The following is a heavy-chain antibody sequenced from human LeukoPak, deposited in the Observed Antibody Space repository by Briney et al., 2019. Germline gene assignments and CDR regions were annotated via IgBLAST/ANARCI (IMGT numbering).Heavy chain of an antibody. D-gene: IGHD3-3*01. V-gene: IGHV1-18*01. CDR3: AREGGFDYDFTGFDY. J-gene: IGHJ4*02. CDR2: ISAYNGDT. CDR1: GYTFITYG. Sequence: ASVKVSCKASGYTFITYGINWVRQAPGQGLEWMGWISAYNGDTKYALSFQGRLTITTDTSTRTAYMELGSLGSDDTAVYYCAREGGFDYDFTGFDYWGQGTLVTVSS.